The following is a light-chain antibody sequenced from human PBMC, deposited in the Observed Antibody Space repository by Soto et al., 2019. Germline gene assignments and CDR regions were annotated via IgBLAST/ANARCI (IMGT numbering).Light chain of an antibody. J-gene: IGKJ2*01. CDR1: QGIGNE. CDR3: LQDYSYPRT. V-gene: IGKV1-6*01. Sequence: AIQMTQSPSSLSASVGDRVTITCRASQGIGNELGWYQQKLGKAPKLLIYAASSLKSGVPSRFSGSGSGTDFTLTIGSLQPEDFATYYCLQDYSYPRTFGQGTQLEIK. CDR2: AAS.